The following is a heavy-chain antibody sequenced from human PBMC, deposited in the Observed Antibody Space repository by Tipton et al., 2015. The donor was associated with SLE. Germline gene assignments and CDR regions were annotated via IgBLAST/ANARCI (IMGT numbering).Heavy chain of an antibody. CDR1: GGSISSSSYY. CDR2: IYYTGST. D-gene: IGHD4-11*01. Sequence: TLSLTCSVSGGSISSSSYYWGWIRQPPGKGLEWIGSIYYTGSTYYNPPLKSRVTISVDTSKNQFSLKLNSVTAADTAVYYCARIGDSKDDVWGQGTTVTVSS. V-gene: IGHV4-39*07. CDR3: ARIGDSKDDV. J-gene: IGHJ6*02.